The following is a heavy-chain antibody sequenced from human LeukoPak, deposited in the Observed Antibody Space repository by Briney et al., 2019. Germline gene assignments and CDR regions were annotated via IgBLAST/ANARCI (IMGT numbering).Heavy chain of an antibody. J-gene: IGHJ3*02. CDR3: ARDSSGWYTFDI. Sequence: SETPSLTCTVSGGSISSSGYYWGWIRQPPGKGLEWIGSIYYSGSTYYNPSLKSRVTISVDTSKNQFSPKLSSVTAADTAVYYCARDSSGWYTFDIWGQGTMVTVSS. CDR1: GGSISSSGYY. D-gene: IGHD6-19*01. V-gene: IGHV4-39*07. CDR2: IYYSGST.